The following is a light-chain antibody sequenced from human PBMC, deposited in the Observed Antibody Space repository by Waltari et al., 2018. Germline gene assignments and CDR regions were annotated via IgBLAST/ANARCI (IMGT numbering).Light chain of an antibody. CDR3: QQANSFPPLFT. CDR2: AAS. CDR1: QGINSW. J-gene: IGKJ3*01. Sequence: DIQMTQSPSSVSASVGDRVTITCRASQGINSWLAWYQQKPGKAPKLLIYAASSLQSGVPSRFSGSGSGTDFTLTISSLQPEDFATYYCQQANSFPPLFTFGPGTKVDIK. V-gene: IGKV1-12*01.